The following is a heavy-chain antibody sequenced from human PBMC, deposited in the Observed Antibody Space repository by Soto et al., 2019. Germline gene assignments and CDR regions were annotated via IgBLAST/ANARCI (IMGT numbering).Heavy chain of an antibody. CDR2: TYYRSKWNR. V-gene: IGHV6-1*01. Sequence: SQTLSLTCAISGDSVSSNSAAWSWIRQSPSRGLEWLGRTYYRSKWNRNYAVSVKGRVTINPDTSKNQFSLQLNSVTPEDTAVYYCARDEGGPWGQGTLVTVSS. J-gene: IGHJ4*02. CDR3: ARDEGGP. CDR1: GDSVSSNSAA.